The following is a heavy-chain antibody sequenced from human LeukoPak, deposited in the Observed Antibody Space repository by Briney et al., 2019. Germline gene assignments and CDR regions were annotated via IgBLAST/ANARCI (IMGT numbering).Heavy chain of an antibody. CDR2: ISSSSDTI. CDR1: GFTFSRSW. D-gene: IGHD3-22*01. J-gene: IGHJ3*02. Sequence: GGSLRLSCTASGFTFSRSWMNWVRQAPGKGLEWVSYISSSSDTIYYADSVKGRFTISRDNAKSSLYLQMNSLRADDTAVYYCAREWYYGSSAYYAYAFDIWGQGTMVTVSS. V-gene: IGHV3-48*04. CDR3: AREWYYGSSAYYAYAFDI.